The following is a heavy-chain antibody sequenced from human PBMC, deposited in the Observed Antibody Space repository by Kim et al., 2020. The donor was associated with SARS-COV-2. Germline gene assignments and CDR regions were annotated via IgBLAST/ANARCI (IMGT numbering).Heavy chain of an antibody. D-gene: IGHD1-20*01. J-gene: IGHJ5*02. CDR2: IPAGTGNT. Sequence: ASVKVSCKASGYTFTSYGIHWVRQAPGQRLEWMGWIPAGTGNTRYSQNFQGRVTISRDTSATTAYMELSSLTSEDTAVYYCARASSITPNWFDPWGQGT. CDR3: ARASSITPNWFDP. V-gene: IGHV1-3*01. CDR1: GYTFTSYG.